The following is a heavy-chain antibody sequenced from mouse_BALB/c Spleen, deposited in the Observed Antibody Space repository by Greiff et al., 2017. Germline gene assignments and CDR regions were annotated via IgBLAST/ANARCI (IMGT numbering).Heavy chain of an antibody. Sequence: EVKLVESGGGLVKPGGSLKLSCAASGFTFSDYYMSWVRQTPEKRLEWVATISDGGSYTYYPDSVKGRFIISRDNAKNNLYLQMSSLKSEDTAMYYCARDPGSSYFDYWGQGTTLTVSS. V-gene: IGHV5-4*02. D-gene: IGHD1-1*01. CDR1: GFTFSDYY. CDR3: ARDPGSSYFDY. CDR2: ISDGGSYT. J-gene: IGHJ2*01.